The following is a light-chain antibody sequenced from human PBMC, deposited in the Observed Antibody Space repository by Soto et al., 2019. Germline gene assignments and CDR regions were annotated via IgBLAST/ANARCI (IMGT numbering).Light chain of an antibody. CDR3: QQYSTYPLT. CDR2: RAS. Sequence: DIQMTQTPSTRSASVGDRVTMTCRASQSISNSLAWYQQKPGKAPKLLIYRASALQSGVPSRFSGSGPGTEFTLTIDSLQPDDFATFYCQQYSTYPLTFGGGTRVDIK. J-gene: IGKJ4*01. V-gene: IGKV1-5*03. CDR1: QSISNS.